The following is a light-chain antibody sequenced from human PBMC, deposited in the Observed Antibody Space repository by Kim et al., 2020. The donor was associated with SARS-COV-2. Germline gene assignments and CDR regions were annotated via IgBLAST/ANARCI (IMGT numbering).Light chain of an antibody. CDR3: QQYNNCPPIT. CDR2: GAS. CDR1: RRVGSY. Sequence: SPGESATLACRARRRVGSYLAWYRQTQNHAHRLLIYGASTSATGIPARVSFSGSGSGFNFTLSILQFEDFAFDYCQQYNNCPPITFGQGTRLEIK. V-gene: IGKV3-15*01. J-gene: IGKJ5*01.